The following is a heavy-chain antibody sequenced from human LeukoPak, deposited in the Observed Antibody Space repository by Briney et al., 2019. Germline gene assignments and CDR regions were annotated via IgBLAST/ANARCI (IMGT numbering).Heavy chain of an antibody. J-gene: IGHJ5*02. CDR3: ARPDGSSWYEGWFDP. D-gene: IGHD6-13*01. Sequence: SETLSLTCTVSGDSVSSSSYYWSWLRQPPGKGLEWIGYIYYTGSTNYNPSLSSRVSISVDTSKNQFSLKLSSVTAADTAVYYCARPDGSSWYEGWFDPWGQGTLVTVSS. V-gene: IGHV4-61*01. CDR1: GDSVSSSSYY. CDR2: IYYTGST.